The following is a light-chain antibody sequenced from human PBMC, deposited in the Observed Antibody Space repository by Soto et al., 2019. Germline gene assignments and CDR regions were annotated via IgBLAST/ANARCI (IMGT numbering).Light chain of an antibody. CDR2: DAS. V-gene: IGKV1-33*01. J-gene: IGKJ5*01. CDR1: QNINNY. Sequence: HLTQKQSSLSASVGDRVTITCQASQNINNYLNWYQQKPGRAPKLLIYDASNLEAGVPSRFRGSGSGTDFTFTISRLQPEDIATYYCQPYYKLPTFGQGTRLE. CDR3: QPYYKLPT.